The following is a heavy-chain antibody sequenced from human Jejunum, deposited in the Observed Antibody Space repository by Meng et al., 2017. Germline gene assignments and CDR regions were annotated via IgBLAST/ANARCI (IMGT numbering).Heavy chain of an antibody. V-gene: IGHV4-31*01. CDR1: GGSMSSGNYS. CDR3: ARVNWTSSYWYFDL. CDR2: IYYSASN. Sequence: VHLQESGPGLLKPSQTLSLTCAVYGGSMSSGNYSWTWIRPQPEKGLEWIGYIYYSASNYNNPPLQSLVTTSIDMSENQFPLKRTAVTAAATAVYYCARVNWTSSYWYFDLWGRGTLVTVSS. D-gene: IGHD1-1*01. J-gene: IGHJ2*01.